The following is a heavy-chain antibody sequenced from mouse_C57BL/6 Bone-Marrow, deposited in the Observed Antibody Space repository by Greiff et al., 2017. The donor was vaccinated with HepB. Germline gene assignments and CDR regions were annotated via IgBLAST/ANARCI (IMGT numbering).Heavy chain of an antibody. CDR2: IDPSDSYT. V-gene: IGHV1-50*01. CDR1: GYTFTSYW. CDR3: ARQGVYSDY. J-gene: IGHJ2*01. Sequence: VQLQQPGAELVKPGASVKLSCKASGYTFTSYWMQWVKQRPGQGLEWIGEIDPSDSYTNYNEKFKGKATLTVDKSSSTAYMQLSSLTSEDSAVYYCARQGVYSDYWGQGTTLTVSS.